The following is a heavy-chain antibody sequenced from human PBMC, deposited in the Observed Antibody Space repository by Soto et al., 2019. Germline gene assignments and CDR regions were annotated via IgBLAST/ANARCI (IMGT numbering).Heavy chain of an antibody. CDR1: GGSFSGYY. D-gene: IGHD2-2*01. CDR2: INHSGST. CDR3: ARDKRLPAAMPSYFDY. J-gene: IGHJ4*02. V-gene: IGHV4-34*01. Sequence: QVQLQQWGAGLLKPSETLSLTCAVYGGSFSGYYWSWIRQPPGKGLEWIGEINHSGSTNYNPSLKSRVTISVDTSKIQFSLKLSSVTAADTAVYYCARDKRLPAAMPSYFDYWGQGTLVTVSS.